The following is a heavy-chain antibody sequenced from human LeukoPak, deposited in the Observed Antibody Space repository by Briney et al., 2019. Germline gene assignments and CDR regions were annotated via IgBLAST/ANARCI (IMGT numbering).Heavy chain of an antibody. CDR3: AKDGADY. V-gene: IGHV3-23*01. CDR2: ISGSGGST. Sequence: GGSLRLSCSASGFTYTDYSMSWVRQVPGKGLEWVSAISGSGGSTYYADSVKGRFTISRDNSKNTLYLQMNSLRAEDTAVYYCAKDGADYWGQGTLVTVSS. J-gene: IGHJ4*02. D-gene: IGHD1-26*01. CDR1: GFTYTDYS.